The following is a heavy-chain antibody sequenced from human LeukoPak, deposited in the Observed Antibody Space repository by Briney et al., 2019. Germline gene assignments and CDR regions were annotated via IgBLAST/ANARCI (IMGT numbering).Heavy chain of an antibody. CDR2: ISSSSSYI. CDR1: GFTFSSYS. V-gene: IGHV3-21*04. Sequence: GSLRLSCAASGFTFSSYSMNWVRQAPGKGLEWVSSISSSSSYIYYADSVKGRFTISRDNAKNSLYLQMNSLRAEDTAVYYCARSVGYCSSTSCYDDTYYYYYYYMDVWGKGTTVTVSS. CDR3: ARSVGYCSSTSCYDDTYYYYYYYMDV. J-gene: IGHJ6*03. D-gene: IGHD2-2*01.